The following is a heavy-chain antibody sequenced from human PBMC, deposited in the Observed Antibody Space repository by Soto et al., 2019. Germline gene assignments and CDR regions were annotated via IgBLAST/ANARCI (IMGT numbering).Heavy chain of an antibody. CDR3: AIYDSSGSRGFQH. CDR2: IYYSGST. J-gene: IGHJ1*01. Sequence: PSETLSLTCTVSGGSISSGGYYWSWIRQHPGKGLEWIGNIYYSGSTYYNPSLKSRVTISVDTSKNQFSLKLSSVTAADTAVYYCAIYDSSGSRGFQHWGQGTLVTVSS. CDR1: GGSISSGGYY. V-gene: IGHV4-31*03. D-gene: IGHD3-22*01.